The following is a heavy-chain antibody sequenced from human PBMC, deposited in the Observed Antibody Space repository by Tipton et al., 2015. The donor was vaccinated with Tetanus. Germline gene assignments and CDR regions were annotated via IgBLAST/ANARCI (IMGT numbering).Heavy chain of an antibody. D-gene: IGHD3-10*01. Sequence: TLSLTCAVYGGSFSSYYWSWIRQPAGKGLEWIGRIYSSGSTHYNPSLKSRVTMSLDTSKNQFSLKLNSVTAADTAVYYCARGVWFGPGPRYYFDYWGQGTLVTVSS. V-gene: IGHV4-59*10. CDR2: IYSSGST. J-gene: IGHJ4*02. CDR3: ARGVWFGPGPRYYFDY. CDR1: GGSFSSYY.